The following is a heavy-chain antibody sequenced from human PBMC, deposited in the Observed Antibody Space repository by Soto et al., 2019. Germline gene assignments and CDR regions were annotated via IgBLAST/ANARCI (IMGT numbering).Heavy chain of an antibody. Sequence: QLQLQESGPGLVKPSETLSLTCTVSGGSISSSSYYWGWIRQPPGKGLEWIGSIYYRGSTYYNPSLNSRITISVDTSKNHFSLKRSSVTAADTAVYYCGAGYYYSMDVWGKGTTVTVSS. V-gene: IGHV4-39*01. CDR3: GAGYYYSMDV. CDR1: GGSISSSSYY. D-gene: IGHD6-13*01. J-gene: IGHJ6*03. CDR2: IYYRGST.